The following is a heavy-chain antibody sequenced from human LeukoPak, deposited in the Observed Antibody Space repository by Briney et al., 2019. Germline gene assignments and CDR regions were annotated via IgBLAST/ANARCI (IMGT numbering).Heavy chain of an antibody. Sequence: SSETLSLTCTVSGGSISSSSYYWGWIRQPPGKGLEWIRSIYYSGSTYYNPSLKSRVTISVDTSKNQFSLKLSSVTAADTAVYYCARDPVTYYGSGSYYRWALGGWGQGTLVTVSS. V-gene: IGHV4-39*07. D-gene: IGHD3-10*01. CDR3: ARDPVTYYGSGSYYRWALGG. CDR2: IYYSGST. J-gene: IGHJ4*02. CDR1: GGSISSSSYY.